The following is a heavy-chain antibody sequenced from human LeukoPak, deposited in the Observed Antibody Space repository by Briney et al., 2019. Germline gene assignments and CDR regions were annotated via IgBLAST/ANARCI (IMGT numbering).Heavy chain of an antibody. J-gene: IGHJ3*02. D-gene: IGHD1-26*01. CDR3: ARVGGSYSHDAFDI. CDR2: IKQDGSEK. V-gene: IGHV3-7*01. Sequence: GGSLRLSCAASGFTFSSYWMSWVRQAPGKGLEWVANIKQDGSEKYYVDSVKGRFTISRDNAKNSLYLQMNSLRAEDTAVYYCARVGGSYSHDAFDIWGQGTMVTVSS. CDR1: GFTFSSYW.